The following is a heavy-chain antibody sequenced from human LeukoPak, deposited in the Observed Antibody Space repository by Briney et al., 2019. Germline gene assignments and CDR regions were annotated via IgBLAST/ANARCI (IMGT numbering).Heavy chain of an antibody. D-gene: IGHD3-22*01. V-gene: IGHV4-39*01. CDR1: GGSISSSSYY. CDR2: IYYSGST. Sequence: SETLSLTCTVSGGSISSSSYYWGWIRRPPGKGLEWIGSIYYSGSTYYNPSLKSRVTISVDTSKNQFSLKLSSVTAADTAVYYCARSPYYYDSSGSPGGVWFDPWGQGTLVTVSS. J-gene: IGHJ5*02. CDR3: ARSPYYYDSSGSPGGVWFDP.